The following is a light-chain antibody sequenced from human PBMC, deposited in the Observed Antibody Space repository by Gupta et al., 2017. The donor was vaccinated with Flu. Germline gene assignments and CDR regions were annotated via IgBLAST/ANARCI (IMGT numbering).Light chain of an antibody. J-gene: IGLJ1*01. Sequence: AKRDIITGGGHTLGSKSVNWYHQKPGQTPVLVVYDDSNRHSGFPERFSGSNYGDTATVTITSVDAGDEADYYCQEGDENSDTYVFGNGTRFTVL. CDR3: QEGDENSDTYV. CDR2: DDS. CDR1: TLGSKS. V-gene: IGLV3-21*03.